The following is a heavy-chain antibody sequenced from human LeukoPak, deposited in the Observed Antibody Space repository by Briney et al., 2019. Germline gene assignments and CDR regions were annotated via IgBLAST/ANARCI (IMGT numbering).Heavy chain of an antibody. D-gene: IGHD3-22*01. CDR1: GYTFTGYY. V-gene: IGHV1-69*13. CDR3: ATSLIDDSGYYVY. Sequence: GASVKVSCKASGYTFTGYYMHWVRQAPGQGLEWMGGIIPLFGTANYAQKFRGRVTITADESTSTASMELSSLKSEDTAVYYCATSLIDDSGYYVYWGQGTLVTVS. J-gene: IGHJ4*02. CDR2: IIPLFGTA.